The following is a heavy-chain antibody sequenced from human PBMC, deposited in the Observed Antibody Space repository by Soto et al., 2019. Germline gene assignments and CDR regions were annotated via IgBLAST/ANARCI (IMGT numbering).Heavy chain of an antibody. J-gene: IGHJ5*02. CDR3: ARGHRPRTTSPMGWFDP. CDR1: GYTFTSYA. V-gene: IGHV1-18*01. CDR2: ISAYNGNT. D-gene: IGHD3-10*01. Sequence: QVQLVQSGAEVKKPGASVKVSCKASGYTFTSYAISWVRQAPGQGLEWMGWISAYNGNTNYAQKQRGRVTRTAGGSTSKAYVELRSPRSDDTAVYYWARGHRPRTTSPMGWFDPWGQGTLVTVSS.